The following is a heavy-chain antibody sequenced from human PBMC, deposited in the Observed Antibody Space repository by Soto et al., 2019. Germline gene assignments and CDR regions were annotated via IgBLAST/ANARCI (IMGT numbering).Heavy chain of an antibody. D-gene: IGHD6-19*01. V-gene: IGHV4-31*03. CDR2: IYHIGSP. CDR1: GDYIHVGGYY. CDR3: VRDRALDSSGHWFDS. Sequence: SETLSLTCSVSGDYIHVGGYYWTWIRQLPGKGLEWIGYIYHIGSPSYNPSLKSRLSMSLDTSKNQFSLNLTSVTAADTAIYYCVRDRALDSSGHWFDSWGQGTLVTVSS. J-gene: IGHJ5*01.